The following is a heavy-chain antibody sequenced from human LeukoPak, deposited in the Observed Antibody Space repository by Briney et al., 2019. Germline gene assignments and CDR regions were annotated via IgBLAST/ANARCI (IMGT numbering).Heavy chain of an antibody. CDR3: ARVPNRELRPNYYYYYGMDV. J-gene: IGHJ6*02. Sequence: PGGSLRLSCAASGLTFSNYAVHWVRQAPGKGLEWVAVKSHDGRNKYYADSVKGRFTIFRDNSKNTLDLQMNSLRAEDTAVYYCARVPNRELRPNYYYYYGMDVWGQGTTVTVSS. CDR1: GLTFSNYA. D-gene: IGHD1-7*01. CDR2: KSHDGRNK. V-gene: IGHV3-30*04.